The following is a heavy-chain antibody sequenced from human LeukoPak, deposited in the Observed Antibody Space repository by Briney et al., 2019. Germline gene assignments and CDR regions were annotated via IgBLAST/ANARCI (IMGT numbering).Heavy chain of an antibody. Sequence: PGGSLRLSCAASGFTFSSYDMQWVGQPAGKGLEWVSAIGTAGDTYYPGSVKGRFTISRENAKNSLYLQMNSLRAGDTAVYYCARLGYDYDAFDIWGQGTMVTVSS. CDR2: IGTAGDT. J-gene: IGHJ3*02. D-gene: IGHD5-12*01. V-gene: IGHV3-13*01. CDR3: ARLGYDYDAFDI. CDR1: GFTFSSYD.